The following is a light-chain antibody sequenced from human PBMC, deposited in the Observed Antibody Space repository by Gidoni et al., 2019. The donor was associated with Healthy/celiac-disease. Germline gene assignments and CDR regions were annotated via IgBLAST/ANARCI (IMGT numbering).Light chain of an antibody. CDR1: QSVNSN. CDR3: QQYNNWPPWT. J-gene: IGKJ1*01. CDR2: GAS. Sequence: EIVMTQSPATLSVSPGERATLSCRASQSVNSNLAWYQQKPGQAPRLLIYGASTRATGIPARFSGSGSGTEFTLTISSLQSEDFAVYYCQQYNNWPPWTFGQXTKVEI. V-gene: IGKV3-15*01.